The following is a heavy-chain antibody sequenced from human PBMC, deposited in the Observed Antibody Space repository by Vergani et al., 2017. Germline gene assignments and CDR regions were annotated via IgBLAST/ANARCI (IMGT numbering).Heavy chain of an antibody. CDR2: IYYSWST. Sequence: QVQLQESGPGLVKPSETLSLTCTVSGGSISSYYWSWIRQPPGKGLEWIGYIYYSWSTNYNPSLKGRVTISVDTSKNQFSLTLSSVTAADTAVYYCARDRVAVAVGTTDDAFDIWGQGTMVTVSS. V-gene: IGHV4-59*01. CDR1: GGSISSYY. D-gene: IGHD6-19*01. CDR3: ARDRVAVAVGTTDDAFDI. J-gene: IGHJ3*02.